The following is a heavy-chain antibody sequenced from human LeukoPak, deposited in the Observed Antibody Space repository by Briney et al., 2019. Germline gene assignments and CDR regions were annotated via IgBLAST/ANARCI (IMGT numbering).Heavy chain of an antibody. CDR3: AKSPKSHSSSWYGEGAFDI. J-gene: IGHJ3*02. CDR2: ISYDGSNK. D-gene: IGHD6-13*01. Sequence: GGSLRLSCAASGFTFSSYGMHWVRQAPGKGLEWVAVISYDGSNKYYADSVKGRFTISRDNSKNTLYLQMNSLRAEDTAVYYCAKSPKSHSSSWYGEGAFDIWGQGTMVTVSS. V-gene: IGHV3-30*18. CDR1: GFTFSSYG.